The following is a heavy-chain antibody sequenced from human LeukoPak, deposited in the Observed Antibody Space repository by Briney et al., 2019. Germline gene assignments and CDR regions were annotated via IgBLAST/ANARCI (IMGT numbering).Heavy chain of an antibody. V-gene: IGHV4-59*08. Sequence: WGTLTLTCTASAGSIISYYWSWIRQAPGKGLEWIGYIYNSASTKYNPSLKSRVTITPDTSKNQSALRLSTQTATTTAVYYIAMYIMLNSFETWGQGTTVTFSS. J-gene: IGHJ3*02. CDR1: AGSIISYY. CDR2: IYNSAST. CDR3: AMYIMLNSFET. D-gene: IGHD3-16*01.